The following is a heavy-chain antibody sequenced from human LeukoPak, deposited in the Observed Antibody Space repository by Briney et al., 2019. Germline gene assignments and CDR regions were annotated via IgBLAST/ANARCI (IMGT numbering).Heavy chain of an antibody. D-gene: IGHD6-19*01. CDR1: GFTVSFNY. CDR2: IYSGGST. J-gene: IGHJ6*03. Sequence: GGSLGLSCAASGFTVSFNYMSWVRQAPGKGLEWISVIYSGGSTYYADSVKGRFTISRDDSKNTLYLQMNSLRAEDTAIYYCARAQWRTYSYYYMDVWGKGTTVTVS. CDR3: ARAQWRTYSYYYMDV. V-gene: IGHV3-53*01.